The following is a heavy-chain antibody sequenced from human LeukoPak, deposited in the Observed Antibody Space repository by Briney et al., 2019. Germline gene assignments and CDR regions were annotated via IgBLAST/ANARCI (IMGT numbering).Heavy chain of an antibody. J-gene: IGHJ4*02. CDR2: ISSSSSYI. CDR3: AKEQSAAGTTLFDY. V-gene: IGHV3-21*04. Sequence: GGSPRLSCAASGFTFSSYSMNWVRQAPGKGLEWVSSISSSSSYIYYADSLKGRFTISRDNAKNSLYLQMNSLRAEDTAVYYCAKEQSAAGTTLFDYWGQGTLVTVSS. CDR1: GFTFSSYS. D-gene: IGHD6-13*01.